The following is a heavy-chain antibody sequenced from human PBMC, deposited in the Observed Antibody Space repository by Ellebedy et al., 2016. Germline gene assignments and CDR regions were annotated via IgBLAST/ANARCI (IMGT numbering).Heavy chain of an antibody. D-gene: IGHD5-18*01. J-gene: IGHJ4*02. CDR2: INHSGST. CDR1: GGSFSGYY. V-gene: IGHV4-34*01. Sequence: SETLSLTCAVYGGSFSGYYWSWIRQPPGKGLEWIGEINHSGSTNYNPSLKSRVTISVDTSKNQFSLKLSSVTAADTAVYYCARERGRGYSDGLGQLYDYWGQGTLVTVSS. CDR3: ARERGRGYSDGLGQLYDY.